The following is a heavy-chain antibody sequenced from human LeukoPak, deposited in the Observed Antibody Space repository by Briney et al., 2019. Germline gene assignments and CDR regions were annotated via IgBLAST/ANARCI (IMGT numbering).Heavy chain of an antibody. CDR2: MNPNSGNT. V-gene: IGHV1-8*01. Sequence: ASVKVSCKASGYTFTSYDINWVRQAPGQGLEWMGWMNPNSGNTGYAQKFQGRVTMTRNTSISTAYMELSSLRSEDTAVYYCARATYYYDSSGYYYGDNWFDPWGQGTLVTVSS. CDR3: ARATYYYDSSGYYYGDNWFDP. CDR1: GYTFTSYD. D-gene: IGHD3-22*01. J-gene: IGHJ5*02.